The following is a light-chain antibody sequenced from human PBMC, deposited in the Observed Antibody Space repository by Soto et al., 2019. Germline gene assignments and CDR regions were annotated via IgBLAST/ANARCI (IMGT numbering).Light chain of an antibody. CDR1: QIISNS. J-gene: IGKJ5*01. Sequence: DIQMTQSPSSLSASVGDRVTITGRSSQIISNSLNWYHQKPGKAPKLLISAASTLQRGVPSRFSGSGSGTDFTLTISRLQPEDSGTYYCQQGFSTPITFGQGTRLVSK. CDR2: AAS. CDR3: QQGFSTPIT. V-gene: IGKV1-39*01.